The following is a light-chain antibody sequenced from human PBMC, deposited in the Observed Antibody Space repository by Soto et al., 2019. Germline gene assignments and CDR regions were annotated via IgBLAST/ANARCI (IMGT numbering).Light chain of an antibody. CDR3: QQYNSYWT. Sequence: DIQVTQSPPTLSASVGDRVTITCRASQGISSYLAWYQQKPGKAPKLLIYTASSIESGVPSRFSGSGSGTEFTLTISSLQPDDFATYYCQQYNSYWTFGQGTKVDIK. CDR1: QGISSY. J-gene: IGKJ1*01. CDR2: TAS. V-gene: IGKV1-5*03.